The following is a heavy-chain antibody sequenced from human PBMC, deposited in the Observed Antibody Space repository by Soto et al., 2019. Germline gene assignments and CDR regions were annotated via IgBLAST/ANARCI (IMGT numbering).Heavy chain of an antibody. J-gene: IGHJ4*02. Sequence: SGGSLRLSCAASGFTFSSYAMTWVRQAPGKGLEWVSSISGSGISTYYADSVKGRFTISRDNSKNTLYLQMNSLRAEDTAVYYCARSRLDYWGQGTLVTVSS. CDR2: ISGSGIST. D-gene: IGHD2-21*02. V-gene: IGHV3-23*01. CDR3: ARSRLDY. CDR1: GFTFSSYA.